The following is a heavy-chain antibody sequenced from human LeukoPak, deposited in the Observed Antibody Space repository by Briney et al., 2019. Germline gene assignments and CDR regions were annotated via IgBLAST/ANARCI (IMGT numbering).Heavy chain of an antibody. Sequence: SETLSLTCAVSGVSISSSNWWSWVRHPPGKGLEWIGEIYHSGSTNYNPSLKSRVTISVDKSKNQFSLKLSSVTAADTAVYYCASPRGYSTYGMDVWGQGTTVTVSS. V-gene: IGHV4-4*02. D-gene: IGHD6-13*01. J-gene: IGHJ6*02. CDR2: IYHSGST. CDR1: GVSISSSNW. CDR3: ASPRGYSTYGMDV.